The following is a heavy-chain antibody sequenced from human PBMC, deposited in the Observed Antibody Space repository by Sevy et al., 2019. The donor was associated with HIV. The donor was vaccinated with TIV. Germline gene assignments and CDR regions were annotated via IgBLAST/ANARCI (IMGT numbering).Heavy chain of an antibody. D-gene: IGHD3-22*01. J-gene: IGHJ4*02. V-gene: IGHV3-30*18. CDR1: GFTFSTYG. CDR2: TSYDGSNK. Sequence: GGSLRLSCAASGFTFSTYGMHWVRQAPGKGLEWVAVTSYDGSNKYYADSVKGRFTISRDNSKNTLYLQMNSLRAEDTAVYYCAKDCNYYDSSGYWFFDYWGQGTLVTVSS. CDR3: AKDCNYYDSSGYWFFDY.